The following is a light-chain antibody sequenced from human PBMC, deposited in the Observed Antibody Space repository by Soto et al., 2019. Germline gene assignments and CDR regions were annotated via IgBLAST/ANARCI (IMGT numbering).Light chain of an antibody. CDR2: AAS. V-gene: IGKV1-39*01. Sequence: DIQMTQSPSSLSASVGDRVTVTCRASQSISSYLNWYQQKPGKAPKLLIYAASSLQSGVPSRFSGSGSGTDFILTISSLLPEDFATYYCQKSYSTLYTFGQGTKLEIK. CDR3: QKSYSTLYT. CDR1: QSISSY. J-gene: IGKJ2*01.